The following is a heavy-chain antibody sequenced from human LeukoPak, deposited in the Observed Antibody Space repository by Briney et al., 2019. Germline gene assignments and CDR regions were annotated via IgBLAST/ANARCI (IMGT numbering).Heavy chain of an antibody. J-gene: IGHJ4*02. D-gene: IGHD2-15*01. V-gene: IGHV3-53*01. Sequence: GGSLRLSCAASGFTVSINYMSWVRQAPGKGLEWVSVIYSGGSTYYADSVKGRFTISRDNSKNTLHLQMNSLRAEDTAVYYCARAPRCSGGSCYFGIDYWGQGTLVTVSS. CDR1: GFTVSINY. CDR3: ARAPRCSGGSCYFGIDY. CDR2: IYSGGST.